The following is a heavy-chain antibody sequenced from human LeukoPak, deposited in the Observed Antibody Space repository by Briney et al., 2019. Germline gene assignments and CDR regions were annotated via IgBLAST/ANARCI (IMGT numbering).Heavy chain of an antibody. CDR1: GGTFSSYA. CDR3: ARWMAAAGYYYYYYGMDV. Sequence: ASVKVSCKASGGTFSSYAISWVRQAPGQGLEWMGGIIPIFGTANYAQKFQGRVTITADESTSTAYMELSSLRSEDTAVYYCARWMAAAGYYYYYYGMDVWGQGTTVTVSS. D-gene: IGHD6-13*01. CDR2: IIPIFGTA. J-gene: IGHJ6*02. V-gene: IGHV1-69*13.